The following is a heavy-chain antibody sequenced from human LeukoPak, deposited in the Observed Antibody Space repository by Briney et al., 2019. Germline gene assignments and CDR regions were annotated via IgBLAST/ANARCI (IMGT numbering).Heavy chain of an antibody. J-gene: IGHJ4*02. D-gene: IGHD3-9*01. CDR3: ARPLERYFDWLSPFDY. V-gene: IGHV1-69*01. Sequence: SVKVSCKASGGTFSSYAISWVRQAPEQGLEWMGGIIPIFGTANYAQKFQSRVTITADESTSTAYMELSSLRSEDTAVYYCARPLERYFDWLSPFDYWGQGTLVTVSS. CDR2: IIPIFGTA. CDR1: GGTFSSYA.